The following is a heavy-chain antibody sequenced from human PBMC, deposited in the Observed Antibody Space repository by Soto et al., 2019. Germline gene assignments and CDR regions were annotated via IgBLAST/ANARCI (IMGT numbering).Heavy chain of an antibody. D-gene: IGHD6-19*01. CDR2: INHSGST. CDR3: ASPGIAVAANNY. J-gene: IGHJ4*02. V-gene: IGHV4-34*01. CDR1: GGSLSGYY. Sequence: PSETLSLTCAVYGGSLSGYYWSWIRQPPGKGLEWIGEINHSGSTNYNPSLKSRVTISVDTSKNQFSLKLSSVTAADTAVYYCASPGIAVAANNYWGQGTLVTVSS.